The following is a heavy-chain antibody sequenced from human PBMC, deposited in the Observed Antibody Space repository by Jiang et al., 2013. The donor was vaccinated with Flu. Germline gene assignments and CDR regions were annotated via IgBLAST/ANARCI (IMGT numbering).Heavy chain of an antibody. CDR2: INPNSGGT. J-gene: IGHJ4*02. V-gene: IGHV1-2*06. D-gene: IGHD3-22*01. CDR1: GYTFTGYY. Sequence: GAEVKKPGASVKVSCKASGYTFTGYYMHWVRQAPGQGLEWMGRINPNSGGTNYAQKFQGRVTMTRDTSISTAYMELSRLRSDDTAVYYCARDPSSKYYDSSGYYYFDYWGQGTLVTVSS. CDR3: ARDPSSKYYDSSGYYYFDY.